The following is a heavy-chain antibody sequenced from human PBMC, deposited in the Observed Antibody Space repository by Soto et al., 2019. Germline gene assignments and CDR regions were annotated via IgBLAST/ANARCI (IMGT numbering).Heavy chain of an antibody. J-gene: IGHJ5*02. Sequence: QVPLVQSGAEVKKPGASVKVSCKASGYTFTSYDINWVRQATGQGLEWMGWMNPNSGNTGYAQKFQGRVTMTRNTAISTAYMELSSLRSEDTAVYYCARGVGDDYIWGSLVRFDPWGQGTLVTVSS. CDR3: ARGVGDDYIWGSLVRFDP. D-gene: IGHD3-16*01. CDR2: MNPNSGNT. CDR1: GYTFTSYD. V-gene: IGHV1-8*01.